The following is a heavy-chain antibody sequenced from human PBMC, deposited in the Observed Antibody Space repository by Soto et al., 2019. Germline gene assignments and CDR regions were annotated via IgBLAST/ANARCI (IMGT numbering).Heavy chain of an antibody. CDR2: INPNSGGT. D-gene: IGHD3-22*01. V-gene: IGHV1-2*04. CDR1: GYTFTGYY. J-gene: IGHJ3*02. Sequence: QVQLVQSGAEVKKPGASVKVSCKASGYTFTGYYMHWVRQAPGQGLEWMGWINPNSGGTNYAQKFQGWVTMTRDTSISTAYMELSRLRSDDTAVYYCARDRAPLGDSSGYYDAFDIWGQGTMVTVSS. CDR3: ARDRAPLGDSSGYYDAFDI.